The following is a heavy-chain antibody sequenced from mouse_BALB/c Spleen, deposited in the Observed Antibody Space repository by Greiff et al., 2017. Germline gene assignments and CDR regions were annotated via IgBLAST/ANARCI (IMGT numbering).Heavy chain of an antibody. Sequence: VQLQQSGAELVKPGASVKLSCTASGFNIKDTYMHWVKQRPEQGLEWIGRIDPANGNTKYDPKFQGKATITADTSSNTAYLQLSSLTSEDTAVYYWASGNYVSSWFAYWGQGTLVTVSA. J-gene: IGHJ3*01. CDR3: ASGNYVSSWFAY. CDR1: GFNIKDTY. D-gene: IGHD2-1*01. V-gene: IGHV14-3*02. CDR2: IDPANGNT.